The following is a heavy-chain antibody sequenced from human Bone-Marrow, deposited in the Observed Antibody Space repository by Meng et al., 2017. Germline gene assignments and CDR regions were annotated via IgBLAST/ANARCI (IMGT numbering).Heavy chain of an antibody. D-gene: IGHD4-23*01. CDR1: GFNFDDFG. V-gene: IGHV3-20*04. CDR2: INWNGGST. J-gene: IGHJ2*01. CDR3: ARGGGNSLWYFAL. Sequence: EVRRGEAGGGVVRPGGSLRPSCAASGFNFDDFGMNWVRQGPGKGLEWVSGINWNGGSTNYADSVKGRFTISRDNAKNSLYLQMNNLRAEDTAFYYCARGGGNSLWYFALWGRGTLVTVSS.